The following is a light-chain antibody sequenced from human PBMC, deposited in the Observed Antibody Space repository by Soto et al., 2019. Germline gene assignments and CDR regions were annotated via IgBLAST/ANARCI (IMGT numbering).Light chain of an antibody. CDR1: QSVSNNY. V-gene: IGKV3-20*01. Sequence: TQSAGNIAISPCRRANLSCRAIQSVSNNYLAWYQQQPGQAPSRLIYGASSRATGTPDRFSGSGSGTDFTLTIIRLQPDDFAVYYRQQYSTSPTFGEGTKLDIK. J-gene: IGKJ5*01. CDR3: QQYSTSPT. CDR2: GAS.